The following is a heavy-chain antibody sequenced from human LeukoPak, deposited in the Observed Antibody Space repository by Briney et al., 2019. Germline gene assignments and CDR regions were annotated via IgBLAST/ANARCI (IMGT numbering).Heavy chain of an antibody. Sequence: GESLKISCKGSGYSFTSYWIGWVRQLPGRGLEWMGIIYPSDSDTRYSPSFQGQVTISADKSISTAYLQWSSLKASDTAMYYCARRVYGDRPYWYFDLWGRGTLVTVSS. CDR3: ARRVYGDRPYWYFDL. J-gene: IGHJ2*01. V-gene: IGHV5-51*01. CDR1: GYSFTSYW. D-gene: IGHD4-17*01. CDR2: IYPSDSDT.